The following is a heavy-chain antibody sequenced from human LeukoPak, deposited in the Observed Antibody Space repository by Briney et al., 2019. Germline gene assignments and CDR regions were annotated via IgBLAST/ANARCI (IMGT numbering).Heavy chain of an antibody. CDR1: GYTFTSYG. J-gene: IGHJ4*02. V-gene: IGHV1-18*01. Sequence: ASVKVSCKASGYTFTSYGISWVRQAPGQGLEWMGWISAYNGNTNYAQKLQGRVTMTTDTSTSIAYMELRSLRSDDTAVYYCARARGFNYDYVWGSYRYTDFDYWGQGTLVTVSS. CDR3: ARARGFNYDYVWGSYRYTDFDY. D-gene: IGHD3-16*02. CDR2: ISAYNGNT.